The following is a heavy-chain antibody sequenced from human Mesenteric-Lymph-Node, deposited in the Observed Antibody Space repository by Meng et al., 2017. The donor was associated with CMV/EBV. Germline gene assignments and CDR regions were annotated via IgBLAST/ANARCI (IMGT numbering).Heavy chain of an antibody. CDR1: GFTFSSYS. Sequence: GESLKISCAASGFTFSSYSMNWVRQAPGKGLEWVSSISSSSSYIYYADSVKGRFTISRDNAKNSLYLQMNSLRAEDTAVYYCASEYYDILTGYQGGDNWFDPWGQGTLVTVSS. CDR3: ASEYYDILTGYQGGDNWFDP. V-gene: IGHV3-21*01. CDR2: ISSSSSYI. D-gene: IGHD3-9*01. J-gene: IGHJ5*02.